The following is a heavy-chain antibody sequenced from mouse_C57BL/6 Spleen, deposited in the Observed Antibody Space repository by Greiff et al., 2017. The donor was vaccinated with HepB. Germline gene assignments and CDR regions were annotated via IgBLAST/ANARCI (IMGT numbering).Heavy chain of an antibody. V-gene: IGHV2-2*01. CDR3: ARGGAWFAY. J-gene: IGHJ3*01. CDR1: GFSLTSYG. CDR2: IWSGGST. Sequence: VQLQQSGPGLVQPSQSLSITCTVSGFSLTSYGVHWVRQSPGKGLEWLGVIWSGGSTDDNAAFISRLSISKDNSKSQVFFKMNSLQADDTAIYYCARGGAWFAYWGQGTLVTVSA.